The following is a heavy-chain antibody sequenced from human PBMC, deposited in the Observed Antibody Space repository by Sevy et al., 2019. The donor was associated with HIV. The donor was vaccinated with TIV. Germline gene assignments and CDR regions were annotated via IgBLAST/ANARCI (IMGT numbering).Heavy chain of an antibody. CDR1: GDSISSGVYS. Sequence: SETLSLTCAVSGDSISSGVYSWNWIRQPPGKGLEWIGYIFHSGSTYYNPSLKSRATISVDRSKNQFSLKLSSVAAADTAVYYCARDGGTVTTPGFVDIWGQGTMVTVSS. V-gene: IGHV4-30-2*01. CDR2: IFHSGST. CDR3: ARDGGTVTTPGFVDI. D-gene: IGHD4-17*01. J-gene: IGHJ3*02.